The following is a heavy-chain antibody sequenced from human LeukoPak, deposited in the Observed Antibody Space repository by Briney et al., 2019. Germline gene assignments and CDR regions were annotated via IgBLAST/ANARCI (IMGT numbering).Heavy chain of an antibody. CDR1: GATLHSFA. D-gene: IGHD6-19*01. J-gene: IGHJ4*02. Sequence: PGGSLRLSCAASGATLHSFAMSWVRQAPGKGLEWLAVTSGNEDSTHYADSVRGRFIISTDSSKKSLYLQMNSLRAEDTAVYYCTKDLMTGFSSGWYFGYWGLGTLVTVSS. CDR2: TSGNEDST. CDR3: TKDLMTGFSSGWYFGY. V-gene: IGHV3-23*01.